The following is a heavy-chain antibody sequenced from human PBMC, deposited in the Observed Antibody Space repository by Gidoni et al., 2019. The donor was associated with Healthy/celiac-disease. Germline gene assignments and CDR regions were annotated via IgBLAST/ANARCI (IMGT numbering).Heavy chain of an antibody. CDR3: ARARGRKIAVAGTVDS. D-gene: IGHD6-19*01. J-gene: IGHJ4*02. V-gene: IGHV3-30-3*01. Sequence: QVQLVASGGGVVQPGRSLSLPCAAPGVIFSSYVLHWVRQAPGKGLAWVALISYDGSNKDYADSVKGRFTISRDNSKNRLYLQMNSLRAEDTAVYYCARARGRKIAVAGTVDSWGQGILVTVSS. CDR2: ISYDGSNK. CDR1: GVIFSSYV.